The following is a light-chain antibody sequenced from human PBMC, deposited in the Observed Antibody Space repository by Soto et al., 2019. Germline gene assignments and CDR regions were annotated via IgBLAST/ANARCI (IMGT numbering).Light chain of an antibody. J-gene: IGKJ3*01. CDR3: QQYGSSPMVT. Sequence: EIVLTQSPGTLSLSPGERATLSCRASQSVSSSYLAWYQQKPGQAPRLLIYGASSRATGIPDRFSGSGSGTDFTLTISRLEPEDFAVDYWQQYGSSPMVTFGPGTKVDIK. V-gene: IGKV3-20*01. CDR1: QSVSSSY. CDR2: GAS.